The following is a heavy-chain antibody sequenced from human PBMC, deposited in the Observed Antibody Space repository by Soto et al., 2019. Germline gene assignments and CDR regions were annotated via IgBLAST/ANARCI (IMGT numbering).Heavy chain of an antibody. J-gene: IGHJ4*02. CDR3: AKVIPGIAVADCFDY. CDR2: ISGSGGST. CDR1: GFTFSSYA. V-gene: IGHV3-23*01. Sequence: VGSVRLSCAASGFTFSSYAMSWVRQAPGKGLEWVSAISGSGGSTYYADSVKGRFTISRDNSKNTLYLQMNSLRAEDTAVYYCAKVIPGIAVADCFDYWGQGXLVTVYS. D-gene: IGHD6-19*01.